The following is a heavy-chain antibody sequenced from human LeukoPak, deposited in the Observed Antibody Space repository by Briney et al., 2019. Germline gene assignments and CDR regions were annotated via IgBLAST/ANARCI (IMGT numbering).Heavy chain of an antibody. D-gene: IGHD3-22*01. CDR1: GGTFSSYA. Sequence: SVKVSCKASGGTFSSYAISWVRQAPGQGLEWMGGIIPIFGTANYAQKFQGRVTITADKSTSTAYMELSSLRSEDTAVYYCASSEPGDYYDSSGPGQPDYWGQGTLVTVSS. CDR3: ASSEPGDYYDSSGPGQPDY. J-gene: IGHJ4*02. CDR2: IIPIFGTA. V-gene: IGHV1-69*06.